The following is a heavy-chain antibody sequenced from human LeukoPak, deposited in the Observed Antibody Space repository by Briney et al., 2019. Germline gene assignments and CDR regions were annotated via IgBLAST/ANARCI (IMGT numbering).Heavy chain of an antibody. CDR3: ARDSRLRLGELSLGGIDY. J-gene: IGHJ4*02. CDR2: INHSGST. CDR1: GGSFSGYY. V-gene: IGHV4-34*01. Sequence: SETLSLTCAVYGGSFSGYYWSWIRQPPGKGLEWIGEINHSGSTNYNPSLKSRVTISVDTSKNQFSLKLSSVTAADTAVYYCARDSRLRLGELSLGGIDYWGQGTLVTVSS. D-gene: IGHD3-16*02.